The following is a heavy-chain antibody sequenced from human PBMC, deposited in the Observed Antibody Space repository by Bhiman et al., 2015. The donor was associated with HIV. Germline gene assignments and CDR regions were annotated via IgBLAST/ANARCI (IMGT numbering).Heavy chain of an antibody. V-gene: IGHV3-9*01. CDR2: ISWNRGSL. Sequence: EVQLVESGGGWVQPGRSLRLSCAASGFTFDDYAMHWVRQAPGKGLEWVSGISWNRGSLGYADSVKGRFTISRDNAKNSLYLQMNSLRAEDTAWYYCAKDVIPTFHTSGGYGGFDHWGQGTLVTVSS. J-gene: IGHJ4*02. CDR1: GFTFDDYA. CDR3: AKDVIPTFHTSGGYGGFDH. D-gene: IGHD6-19*01.